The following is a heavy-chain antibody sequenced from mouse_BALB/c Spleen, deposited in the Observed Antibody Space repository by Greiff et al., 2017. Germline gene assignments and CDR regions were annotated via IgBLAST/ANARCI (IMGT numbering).Heavy chain of an antibody. CDR2: ISYDGSN. CDR3: ARAGYGNWFAY. CDR1: GYSITSGYY. Sequence: EVHLVESGPGLVKPSQSLSLTCSVTGYSITSGYYWNWIRQFPGNKLEWMGYISYDGSNNYNPSLKNRISITRDTSKNQFFLKLNSVTTEDTATYYCARAGYGNWFAYWGQGTLVTVSA. J-gene: IGHJ3*01. V-gene: IGHV3-6*02. D-gene: IGHD2-10*02.